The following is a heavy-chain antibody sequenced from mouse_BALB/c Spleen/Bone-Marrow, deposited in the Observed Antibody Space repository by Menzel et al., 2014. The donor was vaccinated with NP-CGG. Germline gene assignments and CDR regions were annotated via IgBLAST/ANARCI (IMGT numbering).Heavy chain of an antibody. Sequence: EVNVVDSGGGLVQPGGSLKLSCAASGFTFSNXGXSWVRQTPDKRLEFVATINTNGGEIYYPDSVKGRFTISRDNAKNTLYLQMRSLKSEDTAMYYCARGDDYVSWFAYWGQGTLVTVSA. V-gene: IGHV5-6-3*01. CDR3: ARGDDYVSWFAY. CDR1: GFTFSNXG. J-gene: IGHJ3*01. D-gene: IGHD2-4*01. CDR2: INTNGGEI.